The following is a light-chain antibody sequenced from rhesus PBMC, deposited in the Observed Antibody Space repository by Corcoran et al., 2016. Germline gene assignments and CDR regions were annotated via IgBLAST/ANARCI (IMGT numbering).Light chain of an antibody. Sequence: DIQMTQSPSSLSASVGDTVTITCRASQPITSFFNWFQQKPGKAPKLLIYAASRLESGVPSRFSGSGAVTEFALTISSLQPEDFAAYYCLQHSSYPFSFGQGTKVEIK. CDR3: LQHSSYPFS. CDR2: AAS. CDR1: QPITSF. J-gene: IGKJ2*01. V-gene: IGKV1-28*01.